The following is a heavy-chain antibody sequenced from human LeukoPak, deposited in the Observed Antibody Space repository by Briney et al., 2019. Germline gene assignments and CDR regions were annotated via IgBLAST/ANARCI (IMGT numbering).Heavy chain of an antibody. D-gene: IGHD3-3*01. V-gene: IGHV4-38-2*01. CDR3: ARRFLEWLSPDDYYYYHMDV. Sequence: PSETLSLTCAVSGYSISSGYYWGWIRQPPGKGLEWIGSIYHSGSTYYNPSLKSRVTISVDTSKNQFSLKLSSVTAADTAVYYCARRFLEWLSPDDYYYYHMDVWGKGTTVTVSS. CDR1: GYSISSGYY. J-gene: IGHJ6*03. CDR2: IYHSGST.